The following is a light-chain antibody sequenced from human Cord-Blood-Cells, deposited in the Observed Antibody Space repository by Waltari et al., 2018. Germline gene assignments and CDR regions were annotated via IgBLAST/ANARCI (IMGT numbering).Light chain of an antibody. Sequence: AIRLTQYPPSLSASAGDRVTITCRASQGISSALAWYQQKPGKAPKLLIYDASSLESGVPSRFSGSGSETDFTLTISSLQPEDFATYYCQQFNSYLYTFGQGTKLEIK. J-gene: IGKJ2*01. CDR2: DAS. CDR1: QGISSA. V-gene: IGKV1-13*02. CDR3: QQFNSYLYT.